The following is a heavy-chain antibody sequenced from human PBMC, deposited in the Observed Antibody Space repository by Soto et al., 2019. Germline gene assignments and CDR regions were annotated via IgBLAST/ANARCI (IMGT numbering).Heavy chain of an antibody. CDR2: YHSGGST. Sequence: QVQLQESGSGLVKPSQSLSLTCTVSGVSLNTADTWWSWIRQSPGKGLEFLGYYHSGGSTYYDASFRSRVTISADTSNSQFSLKLSSVTVADTAVYFCVSSRQLDSGNAYGLDVWGQGTTVTVSS. V-gene: IGHV4-30-4*01. CDR3: VSSRQLDSGNAYGLDV. CDR1: GVSLNTADTW. D-gene: IGHD1-1*01. J-gene: IGHJ6*02.